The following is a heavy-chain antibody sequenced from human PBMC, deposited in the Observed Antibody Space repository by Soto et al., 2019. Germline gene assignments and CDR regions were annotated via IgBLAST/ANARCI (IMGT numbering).Heavy chain of an antibody. CDR3: ARITGSYYAFDY. J-gene: IGHJ4*02. Sequence: GASVKVSCKASGGTFSSYAISWVRQAPGQGLEWMGGIIPIFGTANYAQKFQGRVTITADESTSTAYMELSSLRSEDTAVYYCARITGSYYAFDYWGQGTLVTVSS. D-gene: IGHD1-26*01. V-gene: IGHV1-69*13. CDR1: GGTFSSYA. CDR2: IIPIFGTA.